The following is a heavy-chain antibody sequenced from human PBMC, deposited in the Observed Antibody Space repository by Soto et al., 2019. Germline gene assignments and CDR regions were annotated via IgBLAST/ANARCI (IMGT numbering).Heavy chain of an antibody. V-gene: IGHV3-48*01. CDR2: ISSSSSTI. D-gene: IGHD3-9*01. CDR3: ATELRYFDWLFSYFDY. CDR1: GFTFSSYS. J-gene: IGHJ4*02. Sequence: PGGSLRLSCAASGFTFSSYSMNWVRQAPGKGLEWVSYISSSSSTIYYADSVKGRFTISRDNAKNSLYLQMNSLRAEDTAVYYCATELRYFDWLFSYFDYWGQGTLVTVSS.